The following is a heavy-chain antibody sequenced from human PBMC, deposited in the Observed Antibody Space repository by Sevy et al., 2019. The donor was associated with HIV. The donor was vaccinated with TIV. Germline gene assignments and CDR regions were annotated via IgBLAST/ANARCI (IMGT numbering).Heavy chain of an antibody. Sequence: GGSLRLSCAASGFTLSSYAMSWVRQAPGKGLEWVSAISGSGGSTYYANSVKGRFTISRDNSKNTLYLQMNSLRAEDTAVYYCAKRLTIAAGADEVDPWGQGTLVTVSS. J-gene: IGHJ5*02. V-gene: IGHV3-23*01. CDR1: GFTLSSYA. CDR2: ISGSGGST. D-gene: IGHD6-13*01. CDR3: AKRLTIAAGADEVDP.